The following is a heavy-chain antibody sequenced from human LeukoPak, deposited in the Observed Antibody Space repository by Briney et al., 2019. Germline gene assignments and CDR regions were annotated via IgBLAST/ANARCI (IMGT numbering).Heavy chain of an antibody. CDR1: GFTFSGFA. CDR3: AREGAFDI. CDR2: IGTSTSYI. J-gene: IGHJ3*02. Sequence: PGGTLRLSCAASGFTFSGFAMSWIRQAPGKGLEWVSSIGTSTSYIYYADSVKGRFTISRDNAKNSLYLEMNSLRAEDTAVYYCAREGAFDIWGQGTMVTVSS. V-gene: IGHV3-21*01.